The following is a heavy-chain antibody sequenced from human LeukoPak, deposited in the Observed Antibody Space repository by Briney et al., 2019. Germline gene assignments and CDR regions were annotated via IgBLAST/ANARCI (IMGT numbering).Heavy chain of an antibody. CDR1: GFTLRSYT. V-gene: IGHV3-21*01. CDR2: IGISSNKI. J-gene: IGHJ4*02. Sequence: GGSLRLSCAASGFTLRSYTMNWVRQAPGKGLEWVSSIGISSNKIYYADSVKGRFIISRDNAKNSVYLQMNSLRAEDTAVYYCAKDGREWPRSLDYWGQGTLVTVSS. D-gene: IGHD5-12*01. CDR3: AKDGREWPRSLDY.